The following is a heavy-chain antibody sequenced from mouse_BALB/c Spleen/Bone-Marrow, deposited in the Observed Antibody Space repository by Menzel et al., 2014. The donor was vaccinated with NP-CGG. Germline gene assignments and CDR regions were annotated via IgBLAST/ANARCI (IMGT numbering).Heavy chain of an antibody. CDR3: ARGLLQYYYAMDY. J-gene: IGHJ4*01. V-gene: IGHV14-3*02. Sequence: VQLKQSGAELVKPGASVKLSCTASGFNIKDTYMHWVKQRPEQGPEWIGRIDPANGNTKYDPKFQGKATITADTSSNTAYLQLSSLTSEDTAVYYCARGLLQYYYAMDYWGQGTSVTVSS. CDR2: IDPANGNT. D-gene: IGHD2-3*01. CDR1: GFNIKDTY.